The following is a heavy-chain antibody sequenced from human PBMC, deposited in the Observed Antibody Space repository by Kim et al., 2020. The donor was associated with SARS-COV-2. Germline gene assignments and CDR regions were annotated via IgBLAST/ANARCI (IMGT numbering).Heavy chain of an antibody. CDR1: GFTFSSYD. CDR3: ARETSEQTFDY. Sequence: GGSLRLSCAASGFTFSSYDMHWVRQATGKGLEWVSAIGTAGDTYYPGSVKGRFTISRENAKNSLYLQMNSLRAGDTAVYYCARETSEQTFDYWGQGTLVTVSS. D-gene: IGHD6-13*01. CDR2: IGTAGDT. J-gene: IGHJ4*02. V-gene: IGHV3-13*01.